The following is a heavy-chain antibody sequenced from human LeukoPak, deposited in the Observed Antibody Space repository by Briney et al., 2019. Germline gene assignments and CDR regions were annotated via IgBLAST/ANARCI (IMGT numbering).Heavy chain of an antibody. CDR2: ISSSSSYI. CDR3: AREEVPGDIVVVPAATPRSY. J-gene: IGHJ4*02. Sequence: GGSLRLSCAASGFTFSSYSMNWVRQAPGKGLEWVSSISSSSSYIYYADSVKGRFTISRDNAKNSLYLQMNSLRAEDTAVYYCAREEVPGDIVVVPAATPRSYWGQGTLVTVSS. V-gene: IGHV3-21*01. CDR1: GFTFSSYS. D-gene: IGHD2-2*01.